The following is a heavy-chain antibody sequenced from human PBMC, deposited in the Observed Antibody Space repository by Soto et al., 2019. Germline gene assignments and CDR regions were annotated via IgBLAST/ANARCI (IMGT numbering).Heavy chain of an antibody. CDR1: GYTFTSYG. D-gene: IGHD2-2*01. CDR2: ISADNGNT. Sequence: QVQLVQSGAEVKKPGASVKVSCKASGYTFTSYGISWVRQAPGQGLEWMGWISADNGNTNYAQKLQGRVTMTTDTSTSTAYMELRSLRSDDTAVYYCAREADIVVVPAAMGGMDVWGKGTTVTVSS. CDR3: AREADIVVVPAAMGGMDV. J-gene: IGHJ6*04. V-gene: IGHV1-18*01.